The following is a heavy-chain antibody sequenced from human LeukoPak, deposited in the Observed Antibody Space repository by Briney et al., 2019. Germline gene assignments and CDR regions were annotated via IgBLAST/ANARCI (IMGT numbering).Heavy chain of an antibody. Sequence: GASVKVSCKASGGTFSSYAISWVRQAPGQGLEWMGRIIPIFGTANYAQKFQGRVTMTRDTSTSTVYMELSSLRSEDTAVYYCARDSNEWNWFDPWGQGTLVTVSS. D-gene: IGHD2-8*01. J-gene: IGHJ5*02. V-gene: IGHV1-69*05. CDR3: ARDSNEWNWFDP. CDR2: IIPIFGTA. CDR1: GGTFSSYA.